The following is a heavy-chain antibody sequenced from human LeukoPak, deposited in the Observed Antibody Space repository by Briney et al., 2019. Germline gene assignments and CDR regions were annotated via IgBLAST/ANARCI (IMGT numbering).Heavy chain of an antibody. V-gene: IGHV3-20*04. CDR2: INWNDGST. Sequence: GGSLRLSCAASGFTFDDYGMSWVRQAPGKGLEWVSGINWNDGSTGYADTVKGRFTISRDNAKNSLYLQMNSLRAEDTALYYCARGSPYCSGGSCYRGRFDYWGQGTLVTVSS. CDR3: ARGSPYCSGGSCYRGRFDY. D-gene: IGHD2-15*01. J-gene: IGHJ4*02. CDR1: GFTFDDYG.